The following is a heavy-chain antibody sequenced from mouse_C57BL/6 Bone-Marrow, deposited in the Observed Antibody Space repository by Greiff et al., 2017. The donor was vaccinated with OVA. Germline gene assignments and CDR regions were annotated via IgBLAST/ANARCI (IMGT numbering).Heavy chain of an antibody. CDR1: GYTFTSYW. J-gene: IGHJ1*03. CDR3: ARYPYYYGSSYCLDV. V-gene: IGHV1-69*01. CDR2: IDPSDSYT. Sequence: QVQLQQPGAELVMPGASVKLSCKASGYTFTSYWMHWVKQSPGQGLEWIGEIDPSDSYTNYNQKFKGKSTLSVDKSSSTADMKLRSLTTEDAAVYYCARYPYYYGSSYCLDVWGTGTTVTVSS. D-gene: IGHD1-1*01.